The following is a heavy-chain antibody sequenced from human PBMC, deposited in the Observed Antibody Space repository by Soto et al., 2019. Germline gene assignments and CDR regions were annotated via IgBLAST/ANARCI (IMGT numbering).Heavy chain of an antibody. D-gene: IGHD3-3*01. CDR2: VIPIFGTA. CDR1: GGTFSSYA. V-gene: IGHV1-69*13. Sequence: SVKVSCKASGGTFSSYAISWVRQAPGQGLEWMGGVIPIFGTANYAQKFQGRVTITADESTSTAYMELSSLRSEDTAVYYCARDRNPYYDFWSPSVWGQGTTVTVSS. J-gene: IGHJ6*02. CDR3: ARDRNPYYDFWSPSV.